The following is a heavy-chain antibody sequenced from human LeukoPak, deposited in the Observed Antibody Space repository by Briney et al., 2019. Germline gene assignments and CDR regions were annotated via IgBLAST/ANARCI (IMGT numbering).Heavy chain of an antibody. Sequence: GGSLRLSCAPSGFTASSNYMSWVRQAPGKGLGWVSVIYSGGSTYYADSVKGRFTISRDNSKNTLYLQMNSLRAEDTAVYYCARAARSYGYLPNDYWGQGTLVTVSS. V-gene: IGHV3-66*01. D-gene: IGHD5-18*01. CDR1: GFTASSNY. J-gene: IGHJ4*02. CDR3: ARAARSYGYLPNDY. CDR2: IYSGGST.